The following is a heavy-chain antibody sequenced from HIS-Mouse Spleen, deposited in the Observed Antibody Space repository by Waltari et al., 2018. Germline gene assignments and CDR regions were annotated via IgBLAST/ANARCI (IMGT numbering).Heavy chain of an antibody. CDR3: ARKRRGGYSSSWYIGYFDY. Sequence: QVQLQQWGAGLLKPSETLSLTCAVYGGSFSGYYWSWIRQPPGTGLEWIGEINHSGSTNYNPPLKSRVTISVDTSKNQFSLKLSSVTAADTAVYYCARKRRGGYSSSWYIGYFDYWGQGTLVTVSS. V-gene: IGHV4-34*01. CDR2: INHSGST. J-gene: IGHJ4*02. CDR1: GGSFSGYY. D-gene: IGHD6-13*01.